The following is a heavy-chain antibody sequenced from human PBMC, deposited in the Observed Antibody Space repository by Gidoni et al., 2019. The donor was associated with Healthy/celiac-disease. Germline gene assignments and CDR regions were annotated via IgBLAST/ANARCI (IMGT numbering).Heavy chain of an antibody. V-gene: IGHV4-30-4*01. J-gene: IGHJ4*02. CDR3: ARSTRAEADDY. D-gene: IGHD6-13*01. CDR1: AGSISSVDYY. Sequence: HVQLQESGPGLVKPSQTLSLTCTVSAGSISSVDYYWSWIRQPTGKGLEWIGYIYYSESTYYNPSRKSRFTISVETSKNQFSLKLSSVTAADTAVDYCARSTRAEADDYWGQGTLVTVSS. CDR2: IYYSEST.